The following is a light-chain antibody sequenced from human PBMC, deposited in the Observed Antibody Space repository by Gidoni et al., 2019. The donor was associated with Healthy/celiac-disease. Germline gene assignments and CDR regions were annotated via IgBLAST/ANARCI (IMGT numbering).Light chain of an antibody. CDR1: SGSIASNY. J-gene: IGLJ3*02. CDR2: EDN. V-gene: IGLV6-57*03. CDR3: QSYDSSNHWV. Sequence: NFMLTQPHSVSESPGKTVTISCTRSSGSIASNYVQWYQQRPGSAPTTVIYEDNQRPSGVPVLFSGSIDSSSNSASLTISGLKTEDEADYYCQSYDSSNHWVFGGGTKLTVL.